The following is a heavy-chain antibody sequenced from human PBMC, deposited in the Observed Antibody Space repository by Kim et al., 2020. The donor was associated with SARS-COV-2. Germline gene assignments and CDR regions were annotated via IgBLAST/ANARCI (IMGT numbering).Heavy chain of an antibody. CDR1: GGSISSSSYY. V-gene: IGHV4-39*02. CDR3: AREGVYSYGYGVEMATNPN. CDR2: IYYSGTT. D-gene: IGHD5-18*01. J-gene: IGHJ1*01. Sequence: SETLSLTCTVSGGSISSSSYYWGWIRQPPGKGLEWIGTIYYSGTTYYNSSLKSRATISVDTSKNQFSLNVSSVTAADTAVYYCAREGVYSYGYGVEMATNPNWGQGTLVTVSS.